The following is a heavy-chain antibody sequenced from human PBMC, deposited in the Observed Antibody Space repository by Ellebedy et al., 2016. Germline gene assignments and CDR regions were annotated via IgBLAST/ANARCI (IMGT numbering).Heavy chain of an antibody. V-gene: IGHV1-2*02. D-gene: IGHD3-10*01. Sequence: ASVKVSCKASGYTFTGYYLHWVRQAPGQGLEWMGWINPKSGSTNYAQKFQGRVTMTRDTSISTAYMELSRLRSDDTAVYYCAGGMYSYGAGVYLAYDNWGQGTLITVSS. J-gene: IGHJ4*02. CDR3: AGGMYSYGAGVYLAYDN. CDR2: INPKSGST. CDR1: GYTFTGYY.